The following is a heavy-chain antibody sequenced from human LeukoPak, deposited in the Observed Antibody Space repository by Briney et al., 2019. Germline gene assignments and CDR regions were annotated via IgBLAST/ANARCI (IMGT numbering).Heavy chain of an antibody. V-gene: IGHV3-23*01. D-gene: IGHD3-16*01. J-gene: IGHJ4*02. Sequence: PGGSLRVSCAASGFTFSSYAMNWVRQAPGKGLEWVSGISDSGGETYYPDSVKGRFTISRDNSKNTLYLQMNSLRAEDTAIYYCARDLAWGAFDYWGQGTLVTVSS. CDR1: GFTFSSYA. CDR3: ARDLAWGAFDY. CDR2: ISDSGGET.